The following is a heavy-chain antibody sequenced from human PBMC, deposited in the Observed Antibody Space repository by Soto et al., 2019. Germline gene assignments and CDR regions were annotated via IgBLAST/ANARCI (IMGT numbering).Heavy chain of an antibody. CDR2: ISTSSNTI. D-gene: IGHD1-1*01. V-gene: IGHV3-48*01. Sequence: PGGSLRLSCAASGFTFSSYAMHWVRQAPGKGLEWVSYISTSSNTIYYADSVKGRFTISRDNAKNSLYLQMNSLRAEDTAVYYCARGNEIWFDPWGQGTLVTVSS. CDR1: GFTFSSYA. J-gene: IGHJ5*02. CDR3: ARGNEIWFDP.